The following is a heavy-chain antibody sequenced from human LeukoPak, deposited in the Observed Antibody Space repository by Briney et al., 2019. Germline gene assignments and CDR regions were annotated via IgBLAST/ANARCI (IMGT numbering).Heavy chain of an antibody. D-gene: IGHD3-10*01. V-gene: IGHV1-69*06. Sequence: SVNVSRMASGGTFSSYAISWVRQAPGQGGEWVGGIIPIFGTSNYAQKFQGRVTITADKYTSTAYMELSSLRSEDTAVYYCARGRWYYYGSGSYTPVKNYYYGMDVWGKGTTVTVSS. CDR2: IIPIFGTS. J-gene: IGHJ6*04. CDR3: ARGRWYYYGSGSYTPVKNYYYGMDV. CDR1: GGTFSSYA.